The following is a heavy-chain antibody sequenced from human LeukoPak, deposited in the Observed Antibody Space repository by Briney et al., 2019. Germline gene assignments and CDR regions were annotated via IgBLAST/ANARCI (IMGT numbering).Heavy chain of an antibody. V-gene: IGHV3-21*01. D-gene: IGHD4-17*01. J-gene: IGHJ4*02. CDR3: ARAGGSTVSHSDY. CDR1: GLTFSSYW. Sequence: GGSLRLSCAASGLTFSSYWMSWVRQAPGKGLEWVSSISSSTSYIYYADSVKGRFTISKDNAKNSLYLQMNSLRAEDTAVYYCARAGGSTVSHSDYWGQGTLVTVSS. CDR2: ISSSTSYI.